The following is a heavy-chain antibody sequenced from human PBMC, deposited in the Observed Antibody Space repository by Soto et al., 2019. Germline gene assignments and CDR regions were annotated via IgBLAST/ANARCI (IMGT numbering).Heavy chain of an antibody. CDR3: AGRSFEYSSSRAAFDI. V-gene: IGHV2-5*02. Sequence: QITLKVSGPTLVKPRQTLTLTCTFPGFSLSTIRVGVGWIRQPPGKPLEWLALVYWDDDNRYSPSLKSRLTITKYTTKYQVVLTITNMEPVDTATYSCAGRSFEYSSSRAAFDIWGQGTMVTVSS. J-gene: IGHJ3*02. CDR2: VYWDDDN. CDR1: GFSLSTIRVG. D-gene: IGHD6-6*01.